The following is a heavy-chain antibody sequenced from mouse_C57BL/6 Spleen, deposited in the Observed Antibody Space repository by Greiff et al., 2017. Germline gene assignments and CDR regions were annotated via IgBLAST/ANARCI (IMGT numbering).Heavy chain of an antibody. CDR3: ARKNYGDAMDY. J-gene: IGHJ4*01. Sequence: VQLQESGAELVRPGASVKLSCKASGYTFTDYYINWVKQRPGQGLEWIARIYPGSGNTYYNEKFKGKATLTAEKSSSTAYMQLSSLTAEDSAVYFCARKNYGDAMDYWGQGTSVTVSS. D-gene: IGHD1-1*01. CDR2: IYPGSGNT. CDR1: GYTFTDYY. V-gene: IGHV1-76*01.